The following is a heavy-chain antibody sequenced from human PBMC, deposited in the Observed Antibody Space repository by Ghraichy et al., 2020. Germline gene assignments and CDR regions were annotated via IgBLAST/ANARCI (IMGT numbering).Heavy chain of an antibody. Sequence: WGSLRLSCVVSGFTFSSYNMNWVRQSPGKGLEWVSYITSSSRSIFYADSVKGRFTISRDNAKNSLSLQMNSLRDEDTAVYYCARASRVVRFYYYDGMDVWGQGTTVTVSS. CDR3: ARASRVVRFYYYDGMDV. V-gene: IGHV3-48*02. CDR1: GFTFSSYN. D-gene: IGHD4-23*01. J-gene: IGHJ6*02. CDR2: ITSSSRSI.